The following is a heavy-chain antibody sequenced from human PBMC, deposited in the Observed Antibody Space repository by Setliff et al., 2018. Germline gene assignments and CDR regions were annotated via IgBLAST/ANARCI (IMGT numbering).Heavy chain of an antibody. CDR3: SRLVRYCSKTTCQTASGAEV. CDR1: GYTFSHSG. CDR2: ISVYSGNT. Sequence: CKASGYTFSHSGITWVRQAPGQGLEWMGWISVYSGNTNYAQKLQGRVTMTTDATTNTAYMELRGLTSDDTAIYYCSRLVRYCSKTTCQTASGAEVWGQGTLVTVSS. V-gene: IGHV1-18*01. D-gene: IGHD2-15*01. J-gene: IGHJ4*02.